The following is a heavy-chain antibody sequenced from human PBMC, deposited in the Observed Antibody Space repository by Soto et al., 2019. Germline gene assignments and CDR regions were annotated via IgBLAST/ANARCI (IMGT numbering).Heavy chain of an antibody. J-gene: IGHJ6*02. CDR1: GDSVSSNSAA. CDR2: TYYRYKWYN. CDR3: EREDSTEEGMDV. V-gene: IGHV6-1*01. Sequence: SQTLSLTCAISGDSVSSNSAAWNWIRQSPSRGLEWLGRTYYRYKWYNDYAVSVKTRITINPDTSKNQFSLQLNSVTPEDTAVYYCEREDSTEEGMDVWGQGTTVTVSS.